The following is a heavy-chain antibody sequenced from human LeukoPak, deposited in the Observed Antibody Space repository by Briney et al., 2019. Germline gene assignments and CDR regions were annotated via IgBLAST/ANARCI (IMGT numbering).Heavy chain of an antibody. J-gene: IGHJ6*02. D-gene: IGHD3-10*01. CDR3: ASAMVRGVMGYYYGMDV. Sequence: PGGSLRLSCAASGFTFSSYWMSWVRQAPGKGLEWVANIEQDGSEKYYVDSVKGRFTISRDNAKNSLYLQMNSLRAEDTAVYYCASAMVRGVMGYYYGMDVWGQGTTVTVSS. CDR1: GFTFSSYW. V-gene: IGHV3-7*01. CDR2: IEQDGSEK.